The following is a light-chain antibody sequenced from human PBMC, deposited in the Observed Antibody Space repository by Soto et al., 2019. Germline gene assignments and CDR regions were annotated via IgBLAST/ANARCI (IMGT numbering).Light chain of an antibody. CDR1: SSDVGGYNY. CDR3: SSYTSTWV. Sequence: QSVLTQPASVSGSPGQSITISCTGTSSDVGGYNYVSWYQQHPGKAPKLMIYEVSNRPSGVSNRFSGSKSGNTASLTISGRQAEDEADYYCSSYTSTWVFGGGTKLTVL. J-gene: IGLJ3*02. V-gene: IGLV2-14*01. CDR2: EVS.